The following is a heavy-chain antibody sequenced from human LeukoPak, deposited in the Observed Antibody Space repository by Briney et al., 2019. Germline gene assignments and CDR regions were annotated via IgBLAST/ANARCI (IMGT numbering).Heavy chain of an antibody. CDR1: GYSFTSYW. J-gene: IGHJ6*02. CDR3: ARDGGMVGATTSDYYYYGMDV. Sequence: RGESLQISCKGSGYSFTSYWIGWVRQMPGKGLEWMGIIYPGDSDTRYSPSFQGQVTISADKSISTAYLQWSSLKASDTAMYYCARDGGMVGATTSDYYYYGMDVWGQGTTVTVSS. D-gene: IGHD1-26*01. V-gene: IGHV5-51*01. CDR2: IYPGDSDT.